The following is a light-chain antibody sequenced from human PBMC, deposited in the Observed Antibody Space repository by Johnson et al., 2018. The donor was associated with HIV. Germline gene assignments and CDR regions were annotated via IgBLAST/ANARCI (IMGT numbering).Light chain of an antibody. CDR3: AAWDDSLNVL. Sequence: QSVLTQPPSVSAAPGQKVTISCSGSSSNIGRNYVSWYQQLPGTAPTLLIFDNNKRPSGIPDRFSGSKSGTSASLAINGLQAEDEADYYCAAWDDSLNVLFGTGTKVTVL. CDR1: SSNIGRNY. J-gene: IGLJ1*01. CDR2: DNN. V-gene: IGLV1-51*01.